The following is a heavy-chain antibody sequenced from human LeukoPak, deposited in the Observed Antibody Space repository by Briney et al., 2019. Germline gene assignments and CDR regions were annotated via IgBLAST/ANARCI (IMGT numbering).Heavy chain of an antibody. J-gene: IGHJ5*02. CDR1: GYPFTTYW. D-gene: IGHD3-16*01. CDR2: IWPGDSDT. Sequence: GESLKISFQASGYPFTTYWIGWVRQMPGKGLEWMGVIWPGDSDTRYSPSFQGQVTISVDKSITTAYLQWSSLKASDSAMYYCARPRQGDWFEPWGQGTLVTVSS. CDR3: ARPRQGDWFEP. V-gene: IGHV5-51*01.